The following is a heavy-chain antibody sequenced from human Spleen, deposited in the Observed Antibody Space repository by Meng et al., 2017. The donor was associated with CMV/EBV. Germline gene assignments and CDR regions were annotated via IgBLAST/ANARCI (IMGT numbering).Heavy chain of an antibody. V-gene: IGHV4-59*01. CDR3: ARDADYDLGYFQH. D-gene: IGHD3-3*01. J-gene: IGHJ1*01. Sequence: GSLRLSCTVSGGSISNYYWSWIRQPPGKGLEWIGYIYYNGISHYNPSLKSRVTMSVVTSKKQFSLRLSSVTAADTAVYYCARDADYDLGYFQHWGQGSLVTVSS. CDR2: IYYNGIS. CDR1: GGSISNYY.